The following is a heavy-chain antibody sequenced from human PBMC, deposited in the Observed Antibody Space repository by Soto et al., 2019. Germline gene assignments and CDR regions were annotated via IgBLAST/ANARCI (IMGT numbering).Heavy chain of an antibody. J-gene: IGHJ6*02. D-gene: IGHD2-15*01. CDR3: ARRCSGGSCYSYGMDV. CDR2: IYPGDSDT. Sequence: XESLKISCKGSGYSFTSYWIGWVRQMPGKGLEWMGIIYPGDSDTRYSPSFQGQVTISADKSISTAYLQWSSLKASDTAMYYCARRCSGGSCYSYGMDVWGQGTTVTVSS. CDR1: GYSFTSYW. V-gene: IGHV5-51*01.